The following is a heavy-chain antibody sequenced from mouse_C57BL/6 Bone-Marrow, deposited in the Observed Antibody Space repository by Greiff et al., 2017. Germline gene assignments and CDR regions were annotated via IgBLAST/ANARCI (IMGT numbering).Heavy chain of an antibody. Sequence: QVQLQQPGAELVRPGTSVKLSCKASGYTFTSYWMHWVKQRPGQGLEWIGVIDPSDSYTNYNQKFKGKATLTVDTSSSTAYMQLSSLTSEDSAVYYCARGGIYYGNYWYFDVWGTGTTVTVSS. V-gene: IGHV1-59*01. D-gene: IGHD2-1*01. CDR3: ARGGIYYGNYWYFDV. J-gene: IGHJ1*03. CDR2: IDPSDSYT. CDR1: GYTFTSYW.